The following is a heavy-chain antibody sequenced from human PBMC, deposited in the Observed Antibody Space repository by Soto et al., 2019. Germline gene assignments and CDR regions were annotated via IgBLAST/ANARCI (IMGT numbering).Heavy chain of an antibody. J-gene: IGHJ4*02. CDR2: IFSTGST. Sequence: QVQLQESGPGLVKPSETLSLTCIVSGGSIAVYYWSWLRQPPGKGLEWIGYIFSTGSTNYNPSLQSRVTMSVDTSNNKFSLRLSSMTAADTAVYYCARLSYGDPGNSWGQGTLVTVSS. CDR3: ARLSYGDPGNS. V-gene: IGHV4-59*01. D-gene: IGHD4-17*01. CDR1: GGSIAVYY.